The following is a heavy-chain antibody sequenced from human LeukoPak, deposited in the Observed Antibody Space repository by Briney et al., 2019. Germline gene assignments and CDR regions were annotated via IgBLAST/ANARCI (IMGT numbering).Heavy chain of an antibody. J-gene: IGHJ4*02. CDR1: GFTFSSYA. CDR3: AKDSIPAATPPAPFDY. CDR2: ISGSGGST. D-gene: IGHD2-2*01. V-gene: IGHV3-23*01. Sequence: GGSLRLSCAASGFTFSSYAMSWVRQAPGKGLEWVSAISGSGGSTYYADSVKGRLTISRDNSKNTLYLQMNSLRAEDTAVYYCAKDSIPAATPPAPFDYWGQGTLVTVSS.